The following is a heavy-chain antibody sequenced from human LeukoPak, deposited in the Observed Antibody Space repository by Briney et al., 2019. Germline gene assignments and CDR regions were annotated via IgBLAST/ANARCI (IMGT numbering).Heavy chain of an antibody. CDR3: ARGVLWFGENYMDV. J-gene: IGHJ6*03. V-gene: IGHV1-2*02. CDR2: MHPNSGGA. Sequence: ASVKVSCKASGYIFTGYYLHWVRQAPGEGLEWMGWMHPNSGGADYAQKFQGRVTMTRDTSISTAYMTLSSLRSEDTAVYYCARGVLWFGENYMDVWGKGTTVTISS. D-gene: IGHD3-10*01. CDR1: GYIFTGYY.